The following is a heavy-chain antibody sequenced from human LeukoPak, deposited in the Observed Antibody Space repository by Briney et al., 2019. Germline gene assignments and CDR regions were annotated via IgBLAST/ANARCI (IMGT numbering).Heavy chain of an antibody. D-gene: IGHD5-18*01. Sequence: PSETLSLTCTVSGGSISSGGYYWSWIRQHPGKGLEWIGYIYYSGSTYYNPSLKGRVTISVDTSKNQFSLKLGSVTAADTAVYYCASGGYPRDNWFDPWGQGTLVTVSS. V-gene: IGHV4-31*03. CDR2: IYYSGST. CDR3: ASGGYPRDNWFDP. J-gene: IGHJ5*02. CDR1: GGSISSGGYY.